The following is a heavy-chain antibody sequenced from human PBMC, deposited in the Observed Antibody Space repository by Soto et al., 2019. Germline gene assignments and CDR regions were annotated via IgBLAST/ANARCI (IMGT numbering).Heavy chain of an antibody. V-gene: IGHV4-59*01. CDR1: GVSIDNFF. CDR3: ARDRGGITVASKPLGEWFDP. J-gene: IGHJ5*02. D-gene: IGHD5-12*01. Sequence: QVQLQESGPRLVRPSETLSLTCTVSGVSIDNFFWSWIRQSPGKGLEWIGYVSRGGTAAYMSEGETHNYHPSLESRATISLDLPKNQFSLKLTSVTAADTAVYYCARDRGGITVASKPLGEWFDPWGQGTLVTVSS. CDR2: VSRGGTAAYMSEGETH.